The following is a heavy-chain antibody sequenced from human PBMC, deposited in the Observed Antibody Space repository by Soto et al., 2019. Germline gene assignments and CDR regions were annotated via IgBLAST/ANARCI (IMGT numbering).Heavy chain of an antibody. CDR1: GFTFNPYA. CDR3: VKAAAIYYFDH. V-gene: IGHV3-23*01. J-gene: IGHJ4*02. CDR2: ISATGRNR. Sequence: LTLSCAASGFTFNPYALNWVRQAPGKGLEWVSSISATGRNRYYADSVKGRFTISRDNSRNTLNLQMNSLRAEDTAVYYCVKAAAIYYFDHWGQGTMVTVSS. D-gene: IGHD3-9*01.